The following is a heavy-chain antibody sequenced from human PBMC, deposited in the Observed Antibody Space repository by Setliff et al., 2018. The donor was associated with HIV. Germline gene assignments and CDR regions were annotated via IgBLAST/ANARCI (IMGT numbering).Heavy chain of an antibody. V-gene: IGHV1-24*01. D-gene: IGHD3-22*01. CDR1: GDTLSEVS. J-gene: IGHJ3*02. CDR3: ATAYFYDSSGYRYVFDI. Sequence: ASVKVSCKVSGDTLSEVSMHWVRQAPGKGLEWMGGFDPEDEETIYAQNFQGRVTMTEDTSTDTAYMELSSLRSEDTAMYYCATAYFYDSSGYRYVFDIWGQGTMVTVSS. CDR2: FDPEDEET.